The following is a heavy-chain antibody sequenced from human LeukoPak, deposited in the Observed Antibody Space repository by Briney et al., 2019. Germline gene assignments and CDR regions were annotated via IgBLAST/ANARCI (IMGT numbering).Heavy chain of an antibody. D-gene: IGHD3-10*01. Sequence: PGGSLRLSCAASGFTFSGSALHWVRQASGKGLEWVGRIRSTANGYATAYAASVKGRFTISRDDSKNTAYLQMDSLKTEDTAVYYCTTGPRAAYGSGSFRRYRRMDVWGKGTTVTISS. CDR1: GFTFSGSA. CDR2: IRSTANGYAT. CDR3: TTGPRAAYGSGSFRRYRRMDV. V-gene: IGHV3-73*01. J-gene: IGHJ6*04.